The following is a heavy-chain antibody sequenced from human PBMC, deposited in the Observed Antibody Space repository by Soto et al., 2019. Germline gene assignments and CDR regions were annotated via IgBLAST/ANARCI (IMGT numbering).Heavy chain of an antibody. Sequence: ASVEVCCKASGYTFTGYYMHWVRQAPGQGLEWMGWINPNSGGTNYAQKFQGWVTMTRDTSISTAYMELSRLRSDDTAVYYCARGAHRYDQDYWGQGTLVTVSS. D-gene: IGHD5-12*01. V-gene: IGHV1-2*04. CDR3: ARGAHRYDQDY. CDR1: GYTFTGYY. CDR2: INPNSGGT. J-gene: IGHJ4*02.